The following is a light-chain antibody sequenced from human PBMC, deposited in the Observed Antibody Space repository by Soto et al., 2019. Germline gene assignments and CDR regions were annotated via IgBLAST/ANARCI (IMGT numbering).Light chain of an antibody. Sequence: DIQMTQSPSTLSASVGDRVTITCRASQSISTWLAWYQQRPGQAPKLLIYDASSLEGGVPSRFRGSGSGTEFTFTISSLQPDDFATYYCQQYYTYSLTFGGGTRVEVK. CDR3: QQYYTYSLT. CDR2: DAS. J-gene: IGKJ4*01. V-gene: IGKV1-5*01. CDR1: QSISTW.